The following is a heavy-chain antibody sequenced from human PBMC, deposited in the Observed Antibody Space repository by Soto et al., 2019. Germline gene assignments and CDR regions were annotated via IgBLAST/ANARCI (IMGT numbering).Heavy chain of an antibody. CDR1: GFTFRGDA. V-gene: IGHV3-23*01. Sequence: GGSLRLSCAASGFTFRGDAMSWVRQAPGKGLEWVSSISGSGEMTHYADSVKGRFTISRDNAKNTLYLQMESLRAEDTALYYCARSEMTYNWNDWGQGALVTVS. J-gene: IGHJ4*02. D-gene: IGHD1-20*01. CDR3: ARSEMTYNWND. CDR2: ISGSGEMT.